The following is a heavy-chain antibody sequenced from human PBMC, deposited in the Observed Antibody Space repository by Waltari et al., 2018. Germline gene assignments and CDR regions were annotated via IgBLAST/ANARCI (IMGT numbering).Heavy chain of an antibody. CDR1: GGSISSGDFY. D-gene: IGHD1-26*01. J-gene: IGHJ6*03. V-gene: IGHV4-30-4*01. CDR2: FYNRGSS. CDR3: ASSWEHYYMDV. Sequence: QVQLQESRPGLVKPSQTLSLTCSVSGGSISSGDFYWSGIRQPPGRGVEWIGFFYNRGSSYYNTSPKSRVTRSAGTSKNQFSRRLTSVTVADTAVYYCASSWEHYYMDVWGKGTTVTVSS.